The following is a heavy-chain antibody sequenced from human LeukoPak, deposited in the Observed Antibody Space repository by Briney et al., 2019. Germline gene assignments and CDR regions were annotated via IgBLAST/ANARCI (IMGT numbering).Heavy chain of an antibody. V-gene: IGHV3-23*01. J-gene: IGHJ4*02. Sequence: GGSLRLACAASGFTFSSHAMSWVRQAPGKGLEWVSVISGSGRGTYYADSVKGRFTISRDNSKYTLYLQMNSLRAEDTGLYYCAQDYSGYDLSAGYWGQGTLVTVSS. CDR2: ISGSGRGT. CDR1: GFTFSSHA. D-gene: IGHD5-12*01. CDR3: AQDYSGYDLSAGY.